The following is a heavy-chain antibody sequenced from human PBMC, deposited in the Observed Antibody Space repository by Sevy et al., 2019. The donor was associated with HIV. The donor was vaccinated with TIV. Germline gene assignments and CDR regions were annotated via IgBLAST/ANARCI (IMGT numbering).Heavy chain of an antibody. CDR1: GFTFKTYG. J-gene: IGHJ4*02. CDR3: AKDFVARYSYPHWCYFDS. D-gene: IGHD5-18*01. Sequence: GGSLRLSCAASGFTFKTYGMHWVRQAPGKGLEWVAVFSIDGNIKYYGDYVKGRFTISRDNSQNTLYLQMTSLRPEDMAKYSCAKDFVARYSYPHWCYFDSWGQGTLVTVSS. CDR2: FSIDGNIK. V-gene: IGHV3-30*18.